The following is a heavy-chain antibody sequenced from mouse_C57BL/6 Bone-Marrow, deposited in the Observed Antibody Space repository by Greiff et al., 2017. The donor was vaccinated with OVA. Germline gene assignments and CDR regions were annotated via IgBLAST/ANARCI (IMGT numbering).Heavy chain of an antibody. V-gene: IGHV1-64*01. CDR2: IHPNSGST. CDR3: ARENWDPYFDY. D-gene: IGHD4-1*01. J-gene: IGHJ2*01. CDR1: GYTFTSYW. Sequence: QVQLQQPGAELVKPGASVKLSCKASGYTFTSYWMHWVKQRPGQGLEWIGMIHPNSGSTNYNEKFKSKATLTVDKSSSTAYMHLSSLTSEDSAVYYCARENWDPYFDYWGQGTTLTVSS.